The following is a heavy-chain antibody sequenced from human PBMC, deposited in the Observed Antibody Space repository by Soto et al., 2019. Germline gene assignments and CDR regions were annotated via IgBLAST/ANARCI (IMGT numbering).Heavy chain of an antibody. CDR2: ISGSGGST. CDR1: GFTFSSYA. J-gene: IGHJ3*02. D-gene: IGHD2-21*02. CDR3: AKDQKAYCGGDCFGAFDI. Sequence: EVQLLESGGGLVRPGGSLRLSCAASGFTFSSYAMSWVRQAPGKGLEWVSAISGSGGSTYYADSVKGRFTTSRDNSKNTLYLQMNSLRAEDTAVYYCAKDQKAYCGGDCFGAFDIWGQGTMVTVSS. V-gene: IGHV3-23*01.